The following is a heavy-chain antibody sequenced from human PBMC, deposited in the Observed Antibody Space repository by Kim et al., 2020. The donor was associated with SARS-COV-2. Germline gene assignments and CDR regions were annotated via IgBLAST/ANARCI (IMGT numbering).Heavy chain of an antibody. CDR1: GYTFTSYA. CDR3: ARGAAVAYHWYFDL. D-gene: IGHD6-19*01. J-gene: IGHJ2*01. CDR2: INAGNGNT. Sequence: ASVKVSCKASGYTFTSYAMHWVRQAPGQRLEWMGWINAGNGNTKYSQKFQGRVTITRDTSASTAYMELSSLRSEDTAVYYCARGAAVAYHWYFDLWGRGTLVTVSS. V-gene: IGHV1-3*01.